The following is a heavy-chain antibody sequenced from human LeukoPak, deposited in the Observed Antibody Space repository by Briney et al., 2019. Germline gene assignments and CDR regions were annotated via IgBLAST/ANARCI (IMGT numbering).Heavy chain of an antibody. J-gene: IGHJ4*02. CDR1: GGSMSPLY. CDR3: ARDGSSWPFFES. V-gene: IGHV4-4*07. Sequence: SETLSLTCTVSGGSMSPLYWSWIRQPAGKGLEWIGRIYGSGTTNYNPALKSRVTMSVDTSKKQFSLKLTSVTAADTAVYYCARDGSSWPFFESWGQGTLVTVSS. CDR2: IYGSGTT. D-gene: IGHD6-13*01.